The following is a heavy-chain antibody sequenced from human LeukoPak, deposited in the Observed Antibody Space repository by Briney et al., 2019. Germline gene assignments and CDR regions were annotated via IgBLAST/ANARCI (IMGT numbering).Heavy chain of an antibody. V-gene: IGHV7-4-1*02. CDR2: INTNTGNP. Sequence: ASVKVSCKASGYTFTSYAMNWVRQAPGQGLEWMGWINTNTGNPTYAQGFTGRFVFSLDTSVSTAYLQISSLKAEDTAVYYCARDKLWFGTTSDAFDIWGQGTMVTVSS. CDR1: GYTFTSYA. D-gene: IGHD3-10*01. CDR3: ARDKLWFGTTSDAFDI. J-gene: IGHJ3*02.